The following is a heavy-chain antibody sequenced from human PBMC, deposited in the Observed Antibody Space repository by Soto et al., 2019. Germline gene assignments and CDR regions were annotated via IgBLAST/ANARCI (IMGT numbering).Heavy chain of an antibody. V-gene: IGHV3-23*01. Sequence: EVQLLESGGGLVQPGGSLRLSCAASGFTFSSYAMSWVRQAPGKGLEWVSAISGSGGSTYYADSVKGRFTISRDNSKNTLYLQMNSLRAEDTAVHYCAKGRNKPLYYFDYWGQGTLVTVSS. CDR1: GFTFSSYA. CDR2: ISGSGGST. CDR3: AKGRNKPLYYFDY. J-gene: IGHJ4*02.